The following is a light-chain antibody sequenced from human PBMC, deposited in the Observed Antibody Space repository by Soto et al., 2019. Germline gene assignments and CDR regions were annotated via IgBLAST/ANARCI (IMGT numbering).Light chain of an antibody. CDR3: QQYNNWPPP. CDR1: QSVSSN. CDR2: GAS. J-gene: IGKJ1*01. V-gene: IGKV3-15*01. Sequence: EIVVTQSPATLSVSPGERATLSCRAGQSVSSNLAWYQHKPGQAPRLLIYGASSRATGVPARFSGSGSGTEFTLTITSLQPEDFAVYYCQQYNNWPPPFGQGTKVEIK.